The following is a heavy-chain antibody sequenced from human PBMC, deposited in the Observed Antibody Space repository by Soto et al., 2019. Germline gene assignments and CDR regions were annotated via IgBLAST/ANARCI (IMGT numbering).Heavy chain of an antibody. CDR2: ISGSGGST. CDR1: GFTFSSYA. CDR3: AKCSRPAAMLAGRGIVDY. Sequence: PGGSLRLSCAASGFTFSSYAMSWVRQAPGKGLEWVSAISGSGGSTYYADSVKGRFTVARDNSKNTLYRQMNSLRAEDTAVYYFAKCSRPAAMLAGRGIVDYWGQGTLVTVSS. J-gene: IGHJ4*02. V-gene: IGHV3-23*01. D-gene: IGHD2-2*01.